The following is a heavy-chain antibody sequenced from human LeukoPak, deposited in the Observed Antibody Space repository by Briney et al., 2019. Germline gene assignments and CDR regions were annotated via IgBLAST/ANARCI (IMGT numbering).Heavy chain of an antibody. D-gene: IGHD1-26*01. J-gene: IGHJ4*02. Sequence: SETLSLTCTVSGGSVSSGNYYWTWIRQPAGKGLEWIGRIYTSGNTNYNPSLKSRVTISMDASKNQFSLRLSSVTAADAAVYYCTKGGELMNYWGQGTLVTVSS. CDR1: GGSVSSGNYY. V-gene: IGHV4-61*02. CDR2: IYTSGNT. CDR3: TKGGELMNY.